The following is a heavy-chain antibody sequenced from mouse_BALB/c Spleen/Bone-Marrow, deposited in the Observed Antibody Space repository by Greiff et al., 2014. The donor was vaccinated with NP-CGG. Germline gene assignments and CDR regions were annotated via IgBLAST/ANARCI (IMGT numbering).Heavy chain of an antibody. CDR2: ISAGGSDT. CDR1: GFSFSSYH. J-gene: IGHJ3*01. Sequence: EVKLQQSXGGLVKPGGSLKLSCAASGFSFSSYHMSWVRQTPEQRLEWVASISAGGSDTYYLDSVKGRSTISRDNSNNTLILHMSSLRSEDAAMYCCAMVSAAADWGQGTLVTVSA. CDR3: AMVSAAAD. D-gene: IGHD1-1*02. V-gene: IGHV5-9*04.